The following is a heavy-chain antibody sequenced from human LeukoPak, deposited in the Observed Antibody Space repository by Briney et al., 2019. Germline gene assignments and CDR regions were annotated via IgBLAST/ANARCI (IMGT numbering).Heavy chain of an antibody. CDR1: GGSISSYY. Sequence: SETLSLTCSVSGGSISSYYWSWIRQSPGKGLEWIGYIYSSGSTNYNPSLRSRVTVSVDTSKNQFSLDLSSVTAADTAVYYCARLGCCSSGSCLGADYWGQGTLVTVSS. D-gene: IGHD2-15*01. CDR3: ARLGCCSSGSCLGADY. V-gene: IGHV4-59*08. CDR2: IYSSGST. J-gene: IGHJ4*02.